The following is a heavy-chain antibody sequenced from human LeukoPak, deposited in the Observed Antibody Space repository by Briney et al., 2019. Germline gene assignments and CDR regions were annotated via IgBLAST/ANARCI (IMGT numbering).Heavy chain of an antibody. D-gene: IGHD5-12*01. CDR2: IIASSGST. J-gene: IGHJ4*02. Sequence: GGSLRLSCAASGFSFNNYAMSWVRQAPGKGLEWVSIIIASSGSTFYADSVKGRFTISRNNSKNTLYLQMNSLRVEDTAVYYCVKGGYDYVEVAYFDFWGQGTLVTVSS. CDR3: VKGGYDYVEVAYFDF. V-gene: IGHV3-23*01. CDR1: GFSFNNYA.